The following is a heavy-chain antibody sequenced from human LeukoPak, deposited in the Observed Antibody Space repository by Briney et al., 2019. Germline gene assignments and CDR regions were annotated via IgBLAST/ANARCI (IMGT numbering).Heavy chain of an antibody. CDR2: ISAYNGNT. Sequence: ASVKVSCKASGYTFTSYGISWVRQAPGQGLEWMGWISAYNGNTNYAQKLQGRVTMTTDTSTSTAYMELRSLRSDDTAVYYCARDHHYDFWSGYLQYYYYMDVWGKGTTVTVSS. CDR3: ARDHHYDFWSGYLQYYYYMDV. D-gene: IGHD3-3*01. J-gene: IGHJ6*03. CDR1: GYTFTSYG. V-gene: IGHV1-18*01.